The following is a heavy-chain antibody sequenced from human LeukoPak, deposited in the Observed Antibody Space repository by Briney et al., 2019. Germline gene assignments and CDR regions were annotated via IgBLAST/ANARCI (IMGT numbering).Heavy chain of an antibody. CDR3: ARDGGHCSSTSCFIRPTPKNYYGSGSYYNDPDY. CDR2: ISAYNGNT. V-gene: IGHV1-18*01. Sequence: GASVKVSCKPSGYTFTSYVISWVRQAPGQGLDWMEWISAYNGNTNYAQKLQGRVTMTTDTSTSTAYMELRSLRSDDTAVYYCARDGGHCSSTSCFIRPTPKNYYGSGSYYNDPDYWGQGTLVTVSS. D-gene: IGHD3-10*01. J-gene: IGHJ4*02. CDR1: GYTFTSYV.